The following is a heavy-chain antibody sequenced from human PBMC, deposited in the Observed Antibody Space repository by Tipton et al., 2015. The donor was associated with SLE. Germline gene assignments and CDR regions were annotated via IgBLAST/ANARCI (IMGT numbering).Heavy chain of an antibody. CDR1: GGSISSGGYY. V-gene: IGHV4-61*02. J-gene: IGHJ6*02. CDR2: IYTSGST. D-gene: IGHD3-16*01. Sequence: TLSLTCTVSGGSISSGGYYWSWIRQPAGKGLEWIGRIYTSGSTNYNPSLKSRVTMSVDTSKNQFSLKLSSVTAADTAVYYCARGGAYYYYGMDVWGQGTTVTVSS. CDR3: ARGGAYYYYGMDV.